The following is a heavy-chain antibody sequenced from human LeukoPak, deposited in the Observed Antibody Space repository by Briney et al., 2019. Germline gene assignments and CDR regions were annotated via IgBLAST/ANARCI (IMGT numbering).Heavy chain of an antibody. CDR1: GFTFSSYW. CDR3: AREYSSDWPTRFDY. D-gene: IGHD6-19*01. J-gene: IGHJ4*02. V-gene: IGHV3-7*01. Sequence: PGGSLRLSCAASGFTFSSYWMTWVRQAPGKGLEWVATIKQDGSERYYVDSVKGRFSIPRDNARNSLYLQMNSLRAEDTAVYYCAREYSSDWPTRFDYWGQGTLVTVSS. CDR2: IKQDGSER.